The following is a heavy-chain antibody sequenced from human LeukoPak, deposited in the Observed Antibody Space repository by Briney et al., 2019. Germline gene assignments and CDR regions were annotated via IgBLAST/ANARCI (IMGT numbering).Heavy chain of an antibody. CDR1: GFTFSSYA. Sequence: GGSLRLSCAASGFTFSSYAVSWVRQAPGKGLEWVSGISGSGGSTYYADSVKGRFTISRDNSKNTLYLQMNSLRAEDTAVYYCAKAASRGYSYGPMDVWGKGTTVTVSS. CDR3: AKAASRGYSYGPMDV. CDR2: ISGSGGST. V-gene: IGHV3-23*01. J-gene: IGHJ6*03. D-gene: IGHD5-18*01.